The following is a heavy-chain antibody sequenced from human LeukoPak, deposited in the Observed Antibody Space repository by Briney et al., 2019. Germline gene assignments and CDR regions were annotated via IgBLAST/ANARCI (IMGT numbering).Heavy chain of an antibody. Sequence: GGSLRLSCVASGFTFSSYGMPWVRQAPGKGLEWVAVISYDGSNKYYADSVKGRFTISRDNSKNTLYLQMNSLRAEDTAVYYCARDLQYYDFWSGYYPNLDYWGQGTLVTVSS. D-gene: IGHD3-3*01. CDR3: ARDLQYYDFWSGYYPNLDY. V-gene: IGHV3-30*03. J-gene: IGHJ4*02. CDR1: GFTFSSYG. CDR2: ISYDGSNK.